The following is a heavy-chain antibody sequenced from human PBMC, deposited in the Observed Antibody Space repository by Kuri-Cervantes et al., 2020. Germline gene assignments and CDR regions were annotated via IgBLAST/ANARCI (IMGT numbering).Heavy chain of an antibody. V-gene: IGHV3-30*02. CDR1: GFTFSNYG. J-gene: IGHJ4*02. CDR3: AKDLDSSGYQLFDY. CDR2: IRYDGSNE. D-gene: IGHD3-22*01. Sequence: GESLKISCAASGFTFSNYGMHWVRQALGKGLEWVAFIRYDGSNEYYADSVKGRFAISRDNSKNTLYLQINSLRIEDTAVYYCAKDLDSSGYQLFDYWGQGTLVTVSS.